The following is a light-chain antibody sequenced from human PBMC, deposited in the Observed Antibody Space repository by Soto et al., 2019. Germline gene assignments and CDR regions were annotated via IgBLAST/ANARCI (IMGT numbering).Light chain of an antibody. J-gene: IGLJ1*01. Sequence: QSVLTQPPSVSAAPGQKVTISCSGSSSNIGNNYVSWYQQLPGTAPKLLIYDNNKRPSGIPDRFSGSKSGTSATLGITGLQTGDEADYYCGTWDSSLSARVFXTGTKVTVL. CDR1: SSNIGNNY. CDR2: DNN. CDR3: GTWDSSLSARV. V-gene: IGLV1-51*01.